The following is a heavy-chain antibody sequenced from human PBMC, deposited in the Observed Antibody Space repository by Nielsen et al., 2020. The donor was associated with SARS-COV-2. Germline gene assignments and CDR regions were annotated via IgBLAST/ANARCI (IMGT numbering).Heavy chain of an antibody. V-gene: IGHV4-59*01. J-gene: IGHJ3*02. CDR1: GGSISSYY. Sequence: SETLSLTCTVSGGSISSYYWSWIRQPPGKGLEWIGYIYYSGSTNYNPSLKSRVTISVDTSKNQFSLKLSSVTAADTAVYYCARGGYYDFWSGLDAFDIWGQGTMVTVSS. CDR3: ARGGYYDFWSGLDAFDI. CDR2: IYYSGST. D-gene: IGHD3-3*01.